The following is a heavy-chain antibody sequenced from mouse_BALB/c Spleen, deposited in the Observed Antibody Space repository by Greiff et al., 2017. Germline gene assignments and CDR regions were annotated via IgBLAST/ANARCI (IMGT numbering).Heavy chain of an antibody. CDR3: TTYYYGSSPCAY. Sequence: VKLMESGGGLVQPGGSMKLSCVASGFTFSNYWMNWVRQSPAKGLEWVAEIRLKSNNYATHYAESVKGRFTISRDDSKSSVYLQMNNLRAEDTGIYYCTTYYYGSSPCAYWGQGTLVTVSA. CDR2: IRLKSNNYAT. D-gene: IGHD1-1*01. CDR1: GFTFSNYW. V-gene: IGHV6-6*02. J-gene: IGHJ3*01.